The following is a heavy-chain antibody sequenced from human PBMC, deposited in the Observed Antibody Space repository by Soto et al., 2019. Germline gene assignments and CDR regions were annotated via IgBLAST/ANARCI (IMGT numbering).Heavy chain of an antibody. CDR2: IFSSDEK. J-gene: IGHJ5*02. Sequence: QVTLKESGPVLLKPTETLTLTCTVSGFSLNNPMMGVTWIRQPPGKALEWLAHIFSSDEKSYSTSLKNRLTISQAPSKSQVVLTLTNVDPVDTATYFCARRRGDILTIDPWGQGTLVTVSS. V-gene: IGHV2-26*01. CDR1: GFSLNNPMMG. CDR3: ARRRGDILTIDP. D-gene: IGHD3-9*01.